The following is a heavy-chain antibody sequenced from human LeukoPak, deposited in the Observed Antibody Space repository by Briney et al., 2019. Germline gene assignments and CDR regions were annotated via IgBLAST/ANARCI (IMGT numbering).Heavy chain of an antibody. D-gene: IGHD1-26*01. J-gene: IGHJ4*02. CDR2: INPSGGST. CDR1: GYTFTSYY. V-gene: IGHV1-46*01. CDR3: AREVGRGFDY. Sequence: GASVKVSCKASGYTFTSYYMHWVRQAPGQGLEWMGIINPSGGSTSYARKFQGRVTMTTDTSTSTAYMEVRSLRSDDTAVYYCAREVGRGFDYWGQGTLVTVSS.